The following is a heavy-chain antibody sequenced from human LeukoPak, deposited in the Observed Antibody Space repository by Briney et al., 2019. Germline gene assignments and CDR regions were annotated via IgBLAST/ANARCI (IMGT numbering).Heavy chain of an antibody. CDR2: IRSKANSYAT. D-gene: IGHD2-15*01. CDR1: GFTFSGSA. Sequence: GGSLRLSCAASGFTFSGSAMHWVRQASGKGLEWVGRIRSKANSYATAYAASVKGRFTISRDDSKNTAYLQMNSLKTEDTAVYYCTRPPRYCSGGSCFAFDIWGQGTMVTVSS. CDR3: TRPPRYCSGGSCFAFDI. J-gene: IGHJ3*02. V-gene: IGHV3-73*01.